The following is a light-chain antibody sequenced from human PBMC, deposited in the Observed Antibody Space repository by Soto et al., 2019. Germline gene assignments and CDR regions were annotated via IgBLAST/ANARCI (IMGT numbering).Light chain of an antibody. CDR1: QSVSSSY. V-gene: IGKV3-20*01. J-gene: IGKJ1*01. Sequence: EIVLTQSPGTLSLYPGERAILSCRASQSVSSSYLAWYQQKPGQAPRLLIYGASSRATGIPDRFSGSGSGTDFTLTISRLEPEDFAVYYCQQYGSSETFGQGTKVDIK. CDR2: GAS. CDR3: QQYGSSET.